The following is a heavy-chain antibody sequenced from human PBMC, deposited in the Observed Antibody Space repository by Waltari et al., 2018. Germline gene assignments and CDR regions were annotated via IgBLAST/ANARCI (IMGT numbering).Heavy chain of an antibody. Sequence: EVQLVESGGALVEPGRSLRLSCTTSGFEFDDYGVNWFRQAPGKGLEWVAFIDGAFYGGTTEYAPSVNGRFSISRDDSKSVAYLQMNSLRTEDTAIYYCSRGSTVATYWGQGTLVTVSS. CDR2: IDGAFYGGTT. D-gene: IGHD1-26*01. CDR3: SRGSTVATY. CDR1: GFEFDDYG. J-gene: IGHJ4*02. V-gene: IGHV3-49*03.